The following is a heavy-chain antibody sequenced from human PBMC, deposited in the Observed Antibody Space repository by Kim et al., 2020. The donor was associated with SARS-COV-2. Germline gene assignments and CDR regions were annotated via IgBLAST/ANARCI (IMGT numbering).Heavy chain of an antibody. J-gene: IGHJ4*02. D-gene: IGHD6-13*01. Sequence: GGSLRLSCAASGFTFSNYGMHWVRQAPGKGLEGVAVIASDGVDRKYADSVKGRFTSTRGNSRNTLYLQMNSLRAEDSAVYYCAKDRHIAAAGYYFDYWGQGTLVTVSS. CDR1: GFTFSNYG. CDR2: IASDGVDR. V-gene: IGHV3-30*18. CDR3: AKDRHIAAAGYYFDY.